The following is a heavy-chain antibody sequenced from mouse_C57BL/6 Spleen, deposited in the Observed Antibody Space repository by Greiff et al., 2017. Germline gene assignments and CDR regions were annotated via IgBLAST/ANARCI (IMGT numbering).Heavy chain of an antibody. V-gene: IGHV1-15*01. CDR1: GYTFTDYE. Sequence: VQLQESGAELVRPGASVTLSCKASGYTFTDYEMHWVKQTPVHGLEWIGAIDPETGGTAYNQKFKGKAILTADKSSSTAYMERRSLTSEDSAVYYCTRGYYSMDYWGQGTSVTVSS. CDR2: IDPETGGT. J-gene: IGHJ4*01. CDR3: TRGYYSMDY.